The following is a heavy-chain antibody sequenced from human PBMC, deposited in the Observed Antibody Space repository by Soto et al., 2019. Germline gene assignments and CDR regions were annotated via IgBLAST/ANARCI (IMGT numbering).Heavy chain of an antibody. V-gene: IGHV5-51*01. Sequence: VESLKISCKDSGYNFASHWIVWVLQMPGKGLEWMGIIYPSDSDTRYSPSFQGQVTISADKSISTAYLQWSSLKASDSAMYYCARRQEYNSTFVFDYWGLGTTVTVSS. CDR1: GYNFASHW. D-gene: IGHD1-1*01. CDR3: ARRQEYNSTFVFDY. CDR2: IYPSDSDT. J-gene: IGHJ4*02.